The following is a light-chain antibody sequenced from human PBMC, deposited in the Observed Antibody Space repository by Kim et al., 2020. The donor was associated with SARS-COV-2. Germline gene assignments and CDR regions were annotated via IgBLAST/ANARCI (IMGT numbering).Light chain of an antibody. V-gene: IGLV10-54*01. CDR3: SAWDSSLSAWV. Sequence: RQTATLTCTGNSNNVGNQGAAWLPQHHGHPPKLLSYRNNNRPSGISERLSASRSGNTASLTITGLQPEDEADYYCSAWDSSLSAWVFGGGTQLTVL. J-gene: IGLJ3*02. CDR1: SNNVGNQG. CDR2: RNN.